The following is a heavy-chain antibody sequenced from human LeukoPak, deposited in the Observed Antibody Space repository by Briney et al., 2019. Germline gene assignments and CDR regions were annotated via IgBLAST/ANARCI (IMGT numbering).Heavy chain of an antibody. J-gene: IGHJ5*02. Sequence: ASVKVSCKASGYSFTRYFLHWVRQAPGQGREWMGKINPSGGSTSYARKFQGRVTMTRDTSTSTVYMELRSLRSEDTAVYYCARDDSNGYYPWGQGTLVTVSS. D-gene: IGHD3-22*01. CDR1: GYSFTRYF. V-gene: IGHV1-46*01. CDR2: INPSGGST. CDR3: ARDDSNGYYP.